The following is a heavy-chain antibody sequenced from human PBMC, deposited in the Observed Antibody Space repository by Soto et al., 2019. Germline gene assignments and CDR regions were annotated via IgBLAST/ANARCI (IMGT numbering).Heavy chain of an antibody. CDR3: TTSSFGYYYYYGMDV. CDR2: IKSKTDGGTT. D-gene: IGHD3-16*01. Sequence: PGGSLRLSCAASGFTFSNAWMSWVRQAPGKGLEWVGRIKSKTDGGTTDYAAPVKGRFTISRDDSKNTLYLQMNSLKTEDTAVYYCTTSSFGYYYYYGMDVWGQGTTVTVSS. V-gene: IGHV3-15*01. CDR1: GFTFSNAW. J-gene: IGHJ6*02.